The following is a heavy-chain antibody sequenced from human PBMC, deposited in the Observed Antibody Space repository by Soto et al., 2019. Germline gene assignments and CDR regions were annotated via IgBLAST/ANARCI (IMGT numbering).Heavy chain of an antibody. CDR2: ISAYNGNT. V-gene: IGHV1-18*01. Sequence: ASVKVSCKASGYTFTSYGISWVRQAPGQGLEWMGWISAYNGNTNYAQKLQGRFTMTTDTSTSTAYMEMSSLRSDDTAVYYCARRERMGTSYVDYWGQGTLVTVSS. CDR1: GYTFTSYG. D-gene: IGHD7-27*01. J-gene: IGHJ4*02. CDR3: ARRERMGTSYVDY.